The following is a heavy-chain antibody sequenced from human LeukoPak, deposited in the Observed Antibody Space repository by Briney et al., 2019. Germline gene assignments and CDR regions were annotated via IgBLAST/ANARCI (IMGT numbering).Heavy chain of an antibody. J-gene: IGHJ4*02. V-gene: IGHV3-53*01. Sequence: PGGSLRLSCAASGFSVSTNYLTWVRQAPGKGLEWVSITYGGGNTYYAGSVKGRFIISRDSSKNTLYLQMSSLRAEDTAVYYCARDDNWNDGRGLDDWGQGTLVTVSS. CDR2: TYGGGNT. D-gene: IGHD1-1*01. CDR1: GFSVSTNY. CDR3: ARDDNWNDGRGLDD.